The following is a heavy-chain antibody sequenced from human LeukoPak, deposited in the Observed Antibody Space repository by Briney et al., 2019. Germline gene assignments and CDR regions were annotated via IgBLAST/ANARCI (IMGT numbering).Heavy chain of an antibody. V-gene: IGHV3-64*01. CDR3: ARSRYSGSSVLDY. D-gene: IGHD1-26*01. J-gene: IGHJ4*02. Sequence: PGGSLRLSCAASGFTFSSYAMHWVRQAPGKGLEYVSAISRNGGSTYYANSAKGRFTISRDNSKNTLYLQMGSLRAEDMAVYYCARSRYSGSSVLDYWGQGTLVTVSS. CDR1: GFTFSSYA. CDR2: ISRNGGST.